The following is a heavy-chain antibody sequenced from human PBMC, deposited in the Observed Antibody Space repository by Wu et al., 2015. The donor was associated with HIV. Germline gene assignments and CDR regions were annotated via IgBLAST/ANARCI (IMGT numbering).Heavy chain of an antibody. CDR1: GGGFNSYA. V-gene: IGHV1-69*05. CDR3: ARELLWGEDF. CDR2: VIPVIGTP. D-gene: IGHD3-10*01. Sequence: QVQLVQSGPEVKNPGSSVKVSCKASGGGFNSYAISWVRQAPGQGLEWMGGVIPVIGTPNFSQKFQGRVTITSDESTATVYMEMSTLRSEDTAVYFCARELLWGEDFWGQGTLVTVSS. J-gene: IGHJ4*02.